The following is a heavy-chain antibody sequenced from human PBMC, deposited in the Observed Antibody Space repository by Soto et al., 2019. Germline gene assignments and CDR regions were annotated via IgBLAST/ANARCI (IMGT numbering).Heavy chain of an antibody. CDR2: INPNNGGT. D-gene: IGHD1-26*01. V-gene: IGHV1-2*04. CDR1: RYTIRAYY. J-gene: IGHJ6*02. CDR3: ARDVTRLRTNFYRSSYYGMDV. Sequence: ASVKVSCKASRYTIRAYYMPWGRQAPVQGLEWLGWINPNNGGTNYAQKLQGWVTMTRDTSINTAYMELSRLRSDNTAVYYSARDVTRLRTNFYRSSYYGMDVWGQGTPVTVSS.